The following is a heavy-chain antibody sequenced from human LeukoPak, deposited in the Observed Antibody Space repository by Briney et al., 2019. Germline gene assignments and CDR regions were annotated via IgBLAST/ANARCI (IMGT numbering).Heavy chain of an antibody. J-gene: IGHJ4*02. CDR3: ARGPLSSSDY. D-gene: IGHD6-6*01. Sequence: SETLSLTCTVSGGYISSGGYYWSWIRQHPGKGLEWIGYIYYSGSTYYNPSLKSRVTISVDTSKNQFSLKLSSVTAADTAVYYCARGPLSSSDYWGQGTLVTVSS. CDR1: GGYISSGGYY. V-gene: IGHV4-31*03. CDR2: IYYSGST.